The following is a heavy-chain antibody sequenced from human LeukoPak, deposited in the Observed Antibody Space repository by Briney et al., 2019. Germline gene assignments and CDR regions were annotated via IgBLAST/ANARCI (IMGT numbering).Heavy chain of an antibody. J-gene: IGHJ3*02. CDR1: GFTFSSYG. V-gene: IGHV3-30*02. CDR2: IRYDGSNK. Sequence: GGSLRLSRAASGFTFSSYGMHWVRQAPGKGLEWVAFIRYDGSNKYYADSVKGRFTISRDNSKNTLYLQMNSLSAEDTAVYYCAKDGWIQLYFAFDIWGQGTMVTVSS. D-gene: IGHD5-18*01. CDR3: AKDGWIQLYFAFDI.